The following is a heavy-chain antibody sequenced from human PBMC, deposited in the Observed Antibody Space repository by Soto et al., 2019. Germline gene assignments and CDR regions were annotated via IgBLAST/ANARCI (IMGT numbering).Heavy chain of an antibody. D-gene: IGHD3-22*01. CDR1: GFTFINAW. J-gene: IGHJ4*02. Sequence: TGGSLRLSSAASGFTFINAWMNWVRQAPGKGLEWVGRIKSKTDGGTTDYAAAVKGRFAISRDDSKNTLYLQMNSLKTEDTAVYYCTTDLFGDPDYYDSSGYYYYWGQGTLVTVSS. V-gene: IGHV3-15*07. CDR3: TTDLFGDPDYYDSSGYYYY. CDR2: IKSKTDGGTT.